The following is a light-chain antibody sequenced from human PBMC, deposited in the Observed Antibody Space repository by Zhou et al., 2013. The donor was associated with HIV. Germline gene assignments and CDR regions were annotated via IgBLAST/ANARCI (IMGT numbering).Light chain of an antibody. CDR1: QSVSSSY. Sequence: EIVLTQSPGTLSLSPGERATLSCRASQSVSSSYLAWYQQQPGQAPRLLIYGASTRATGIPARFSGSGSGTDFTLTISRLEPEDFAVYYCQQYSSSPFAFGPGTKVDIK. J-gene: IGKJ3*01. CDR2: GAS. V-gene: IGKV3-20*01. CDR3: QQYSSSPFA.